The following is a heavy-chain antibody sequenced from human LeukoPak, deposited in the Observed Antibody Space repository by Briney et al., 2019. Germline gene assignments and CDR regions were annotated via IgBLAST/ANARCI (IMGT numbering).Heavy chain of an antibody. Sequence: PSETLSLTCTVSGCSISRGGYYWSWIRQPPGKCLEWIGYIYYSGTTYYNPSLKNRVTISVDTSKNQFSLKLSSVTAADTAVYYCASFYQVYYFDYWGQGTLVTVSS. CDR1: GCSISRGGYY. V-gene: IGHV4-30-4*01. CDR3: ASFYQVYYFDY. CDR2: IYYSGTT. J-gene: IGHJ4*02. D-gene: IGHD3-16*02.